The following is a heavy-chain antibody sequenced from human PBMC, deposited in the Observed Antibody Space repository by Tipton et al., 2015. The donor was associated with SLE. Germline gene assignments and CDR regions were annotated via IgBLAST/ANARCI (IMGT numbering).Heavy chain of an antibody. CDR3: ARLHGTGWVYWYFDL. V-gene: IGHV1-18*01. D-gene: IGHD3/OR15-3a*01. J-gene: IGHJ2*01. CDR1: GYTFTSYG. CDR2: ISAYNGNT. Sequence: QLVQSGAEVKKPGASVKVSCKASGYTFTSYGISWVRQAPGQGLEWMGWISAYNGNTNYAQKLQGRVTMTTDTSTSTAYMELSSLRSEDTAVYYCARLHGTGWVYWYFDLWGRGTLVTVSS.